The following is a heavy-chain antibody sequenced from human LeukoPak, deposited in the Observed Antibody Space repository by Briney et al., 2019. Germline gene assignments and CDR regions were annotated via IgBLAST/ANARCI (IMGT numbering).Heavy chain of an antibody. CDR3: ARSSSVSPNDY. V-gene: IGHV4-4*07. D-gene: IGHD2-15*01. CDR1: GDSISSYY. Sequence: SETLSLTCTVSGDSISSYYWSWIRQPAGKGLEWIGRIYTSGSTNYNPSLKSRVTISVDTSKNQFSLNLNSVTAADTAVYYCARSSSVSPNDYWGQGTLVTVSS. J-gene: IGHJ4*02. CDR2: IYTSGST.